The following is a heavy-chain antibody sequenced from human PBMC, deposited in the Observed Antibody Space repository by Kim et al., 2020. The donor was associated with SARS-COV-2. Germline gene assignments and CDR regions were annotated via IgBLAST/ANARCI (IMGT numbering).Heavy chain of an antibody. V-gene: IGHV3-7*01. CDR3: ARVTIFGVNYYYYYGMDV. D-gene: IGHD3-3*01. Sequence: GGSLRLSCAASGFTFSSYLMSWVRQAPGKGLEWVANIKQDGSEKYYVDSVKGRFTISRDNAKNSLYLQMNSLRAEDTAVYYCARVTIFGVNYYYYYGMDVWGQGATVTVSS. J-gene: IGHJ6*02. CDR2: IKQDGSEK. CDR1: GFTFSSYL.